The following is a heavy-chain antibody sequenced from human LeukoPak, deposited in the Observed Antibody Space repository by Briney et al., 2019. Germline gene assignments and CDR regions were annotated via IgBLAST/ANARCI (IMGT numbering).Heavy chain of an antibody. V-gene: IGHV4-39*01. J-gene: IGHJ4*02. CDR2: IYYSGST. CDR1: GGSIRSSSYY. Sequence: SETLSLTCTVSGGSIRSSSYYWGWIRQPPGKVLESIGSIYYSGSTYYNPSLKSRVTISIDTSKNQFSLKLSSVTAADTAVYYCVRRTVAGTDYYFDYWGQGTLVTVSS. D-gene: IGHD6-19*01. CDR3: VRRTVAGTDYYFDY.